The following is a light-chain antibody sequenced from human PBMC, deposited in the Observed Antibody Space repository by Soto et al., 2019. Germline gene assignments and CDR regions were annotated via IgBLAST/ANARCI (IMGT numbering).Light chain of an antibody. V-gene: IGLV2-14*01. CDR3: CSYASSSTLRV. J-gene: IGLJ3*02. CDR2: EVS. CDR1: SSDVGAYNY. Sequence: QSALTQPASVSGSPGQSITISCTGTSSDVGAYNYVSWYQQHPGKAPKLIIYEVSNRPSGVSIRFSGSKSGNTASLTISGLQAEDEADYYCCSYASSSTLRVFGGGTKLTVL.